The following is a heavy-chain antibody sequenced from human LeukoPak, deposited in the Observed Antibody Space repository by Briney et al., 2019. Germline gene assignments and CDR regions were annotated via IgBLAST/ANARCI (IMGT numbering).Heavy chain of an antibody. Sequence: ASVKVSCKASGYTFTNYDIHWVRQAPGQGLEWMGIINPSGGSTSYAQKFQGRVTMTRDMSTSTVYMELSSLRSEDTAVYYCATHSLLEWLTFDYWGQGTLVTVSS. V-gene: IGHV1-46*01. CDR2: INPSGGST. J-gene: IGHJ4*02. CDR1: GYTFTNYD. CDR3: ATHSLLEWLTFDY. D-gene: IGHD3-3*01.